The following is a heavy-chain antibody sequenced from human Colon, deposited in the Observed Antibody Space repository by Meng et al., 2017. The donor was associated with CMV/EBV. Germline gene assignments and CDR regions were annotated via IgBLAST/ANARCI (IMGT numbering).Heavy chain of an antibody. D-gene: IGHD2-21*02. CDR3: ARRAYCGNDCYFFDF. CDR1: GASTRGFH. J-gene: IGHJ4*02. V-gene: IGHV4-59*01. CDR2: VYYSGGT. Sequence: SETLSLTCTVSGASTRGFHWTWIRQTPGKGLECLGYVYYSGGTTYHPSLKSRVTISVDTSQNQFSLNLSSVTAADTAMYYCARRAYCGNDCYFFDFWGQGTLVTVSS.